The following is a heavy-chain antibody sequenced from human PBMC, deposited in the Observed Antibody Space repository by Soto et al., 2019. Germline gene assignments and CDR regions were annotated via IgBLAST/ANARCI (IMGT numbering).Heavy chain of an antibody. CDR3: QREDPGCFDL. Sequence: QVHLVQSGAEVRKPGASVKVSCKTSGYTFIKYSIAWVRQAPGQGLEWLGWINCQSGHTNYPQNLQRRHNVTRAATTRPACRELRPVILDETCVYYYQREDPGCFDLWGQGTVVTVSS. V-gene: IGHV1-18*04. J-gene: IGHJ3*01. D-gene: IGHD3-9*01. CDR2: INCQSGHT. CDR1: GYTFIKYS.